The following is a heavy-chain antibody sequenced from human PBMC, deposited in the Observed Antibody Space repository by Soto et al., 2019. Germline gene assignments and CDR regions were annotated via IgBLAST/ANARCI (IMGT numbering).Heavy chain of an antibody. CDR1: GYTFTSYY. Sequence: QVQLVQSGAEVKKPGASVKVSCKASGYTFTSYYMHWVRQAPGQGLEWMGIINPSGGSTSYAQKCQGRVTMTRETSTSTVYMELSSLRSEDTAVYYCARGYCSGGSCYGTFAFDIWGQGTMVTVSS. V-gene: IGHV1-46*03. CDR3: ARGYCSGGSCYGTFAFDI. D-gene: IGHD2-15*01. CDR2: INPSGGST. J-gene: IGHJ3*02.